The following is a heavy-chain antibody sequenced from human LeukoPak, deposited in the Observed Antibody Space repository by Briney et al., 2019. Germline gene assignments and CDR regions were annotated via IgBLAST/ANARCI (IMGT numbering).Heavy chain of an antibody. Sequence: PSETLSLTCTVSGYSISSGYYWGWIRPPPGKGLEWIGSIYHSGSTYYNPSLKSRVTISVDTSKNQFSLKLSSVTAADTAVYYCARARPRSGSRYYFDYWGQGTLVTVSS. CDR2: IYHSGST. J-gene: IGHJ4*02. CDR3: ARARPRSGSRYYFDY. D-gene: IGHD6-25*01. CDR1: GYSISSGYY. V-gene: IGHV4-38-2*02.